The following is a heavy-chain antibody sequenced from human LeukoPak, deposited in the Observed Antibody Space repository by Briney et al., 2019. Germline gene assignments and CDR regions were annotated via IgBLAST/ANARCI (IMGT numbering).Heavy chain of an antibody. Sequence: SSETLSLTCAVSGGSVGGYYWSWVRQFPGRRLEWIGYIHYSGRTNYNPSLKSRITLSLETSSNQISLELKSVTSADTALYYCVRDSGYSSSWYLIDDDFDIWGQGTMIIVSS. J-gene: IGHJ3*02. D-gene: IGHD6-13*01. CDR3: VRDSGYSSSWYLIDDDFDI. CDR2: IHYSGRT. CDR1: GGSVGGYY. V-gene: IGHV4-59*02.